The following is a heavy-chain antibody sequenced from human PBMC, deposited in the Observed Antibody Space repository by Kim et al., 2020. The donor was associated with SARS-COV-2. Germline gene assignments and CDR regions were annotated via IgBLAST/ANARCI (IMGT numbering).Heavy chain of an antibody. V-gene: IGHV3-21*06. D-gene: IGHD6-19*01. Sequence: GGSLRLSCAASGFAFSSHSMNWVRQAPGKALEWVASLSATSSLRYHADSLKGRFTISRDNSKNLLFLQMYSLTADDAAVYYCARDQYGSAGGAMDHSYG. CDR1: GFAFSSHS. J-gene: IGHJ6*01. CDR3: ARDQYGSAGGAMDHSYG. CDR2: LSATSSLR.